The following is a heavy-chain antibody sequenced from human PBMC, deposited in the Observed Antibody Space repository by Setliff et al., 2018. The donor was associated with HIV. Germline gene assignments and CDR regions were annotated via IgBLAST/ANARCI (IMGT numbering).Heavy chain of an antibody. Sequence: PSETLSLTCAVYGGSFSGYYWVWIRQSPGKGLEWIGHIHYGGGTYYNPSLESRVSISRDKSKNQFSLNLRDVTAGDTALYYCAIAVIRREDRGMWTKLWSAPNHMYVWGKGITVTVSS. J-gene: IGHJ6*03. CDR3: AIAVIRREDRGMWTKLWSAPNHMYV. CDR1: GGSFSGYY. D-gene: IGHD3-10*01. V-gene: IGHV4-34*01. CDR2: IHYGGGT.